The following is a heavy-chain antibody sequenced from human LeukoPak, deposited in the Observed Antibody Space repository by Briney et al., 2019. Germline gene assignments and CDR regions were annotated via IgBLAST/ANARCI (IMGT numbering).Heavy chain of an antibody. J-gene: IGHJ4*02. CDR2: ISGSGGST. CDR3: AKAQNYYDSSGYYSTHPFDY. D-gene: IGHD3-22*01. Sequence: PGGSLRLSCAASGFTFSSYAMSWVRQAPGKGLEWVSAISGSGGSTYYADSVKGRFTISRDNSKNTLYLQMNSLRAEDTAVYYCAKAQNYYDSSGYYSTHPFDYWGQGTLVTVSS. CDR1: GFTFSSYA. V-gene: IGHV3-23*01.